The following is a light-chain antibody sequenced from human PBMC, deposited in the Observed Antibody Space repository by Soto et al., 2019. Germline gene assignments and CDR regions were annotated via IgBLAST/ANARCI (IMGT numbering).Light chain of an antibody. Sequence: DIQMTQSPSTLSASVGDRVTITCRASQSISRSLAWYQQKSGKAPKLLIYDASSLESGVPSRFSGSGFGTEFTLTISGLQPDDFATYFCQQSFSSPWTFGQGTKVVIK. J-gene: IGKJ1*01. CDR3: QQSFSSPWT. CDR1: QSISRS. V-gene: IGKV1-5*01. CDR2: DAS.